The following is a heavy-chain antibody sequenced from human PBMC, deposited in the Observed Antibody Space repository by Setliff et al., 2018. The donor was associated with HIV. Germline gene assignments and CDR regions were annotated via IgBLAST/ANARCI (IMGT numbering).Heavy chain of an antibody. J-gene: IGHJ6*02. CDR1: GFTFSSYW. Sequence: PGGSLRLSCAASGFTFSSYWMSWVRQAPGKGLEWVANINHVGREKYYLDSLEGRFTISRDNAKNSLFLQMNSLRAEDTAVYYSAKDLGVSYYNSWRNYYGMDVWGQGTTVTVSS. D-gene: IGHD3-3*01. V-gene: IGHV3-7*01. CDR3: AKDLGVSYYNSWRNYYGMDV. CDR2: INHVGREK.